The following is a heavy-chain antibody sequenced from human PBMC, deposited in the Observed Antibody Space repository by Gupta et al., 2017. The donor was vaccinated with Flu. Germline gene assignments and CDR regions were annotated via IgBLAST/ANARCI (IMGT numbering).Heavy chain of an antibody. CDR1: DYA. CDR3: AGCSSRTCYLNYFDY. Sequence: DYARYWGRQAPVKGLEWVSGINCNGVNTIYADSVNGRFTISRDSAKKSLDLQMNSLRAEDTALYFCAGCSSRTCYLNYFDYWGQGTRVTVS. D-gene: IGHD2-2*01. J-gene: IGHJ4*02. V-gene: IGHV3-9*01. CDR2: INCNGVNT.